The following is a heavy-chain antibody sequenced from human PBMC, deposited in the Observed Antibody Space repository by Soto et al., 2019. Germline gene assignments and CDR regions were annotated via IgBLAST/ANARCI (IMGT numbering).Heavy chain of an antibody. V-gene: IGHV1-18*01. D-gene: IGHD2-2*01. CDR1: GYTFNNYD. CDR3: ARGTRFDF. CDR2: LNPYSGDT. J-gene: IGHJ4*02. Sequence: QVQLVQSGVEVKKPGASVKVSCQASGYTFNNYDINWVRQAPGQGLEWMGWLNPYSGDTNYTQSLRDRVTMTTDTSPSTAYMELRSLKFDDTAVYYCARGTRFDFWGQGTLVTVSS.